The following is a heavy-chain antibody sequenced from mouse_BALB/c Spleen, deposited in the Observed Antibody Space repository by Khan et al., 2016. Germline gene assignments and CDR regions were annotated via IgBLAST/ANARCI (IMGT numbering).Heavy chain of an antibody. CDR1: GFDFSSYW. CDR3: ASCTTRYAY. Sequence: EVQLLESGGGLVQPGGSLKLPCAVSGFDFSSYWTSWVRQAPGKGLEWLGEINPDRSTIHYTPSLKDQFIISRDNDENTLYRQMSKVRSEDTALYYCASCTTRYAYWGQGTLVTVSA. D-gene: IGHD1-1*01. V-gene: IGHV4-1*02. J-gene: IGHJ3*01. CDR2: INPDRSTI.